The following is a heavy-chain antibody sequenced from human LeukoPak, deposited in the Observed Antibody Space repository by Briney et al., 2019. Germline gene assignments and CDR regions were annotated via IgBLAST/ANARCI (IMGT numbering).Heavy chain of an antibody. Sequence: SGTLSLTCAVSGGSITTRNFWSWVRQPPGKGLEWIAEMHHDGSANHNPSLKSRVTISVDTSKNQFSLKLSSVTAADTAVYYCARHSPVYDFWSGPLMDVWGKGTTVTVSS. D-gene: IGHD3-3*01. V-gene: IGHV4-4*02. CDR3: ARHSPVYDFWSGPLMDV. CDR1: GGSITTRNF. J-gene: IGHJ6*03. CDR2: MHHDGSA.